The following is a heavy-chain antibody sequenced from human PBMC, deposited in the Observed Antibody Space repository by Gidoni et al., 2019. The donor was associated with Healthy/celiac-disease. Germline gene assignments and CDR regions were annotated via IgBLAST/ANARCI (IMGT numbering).Heavy chain of an antibody. CDR3: ASQYYDILTGYYPIDY. V-gene: IGHV3-33*01. Sequence: TFSSYGMHWVRQAPGKGLAWVAVIWYDGSNKYYEDSVKGRFTISRDNSKNTLYLQMNSLRAEDTAVYYCASQYYDILTGYYPIDYWGQGTLVTVSS. J-gene: IGHJ4*02. CDR1: TFSSYG. CDR2: IWYDGSNK. D-gene: IGHD3-9*01.